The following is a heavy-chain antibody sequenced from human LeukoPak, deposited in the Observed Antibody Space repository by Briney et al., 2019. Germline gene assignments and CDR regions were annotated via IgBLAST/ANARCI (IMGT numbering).Heavy chain of an antibody. CDR3: ARGKYSYAKYFQH. Sequence: GGSLRLSCAASGFTFSSYSMNWVRQAPGNGLEWVSSISSSSSYIYYADSVKGRFTISRDNAKNSLYLQMNSLRAEDTAVYYCARGKYSYAKYFQHWGQGTLVTVSS. J-gene: IGHJ1*01. CDR1: GFTFSSYS. V-gene: IGHV3-21*01. CDR2: ISSSSSYI. D-gene: IGHD5-18*01.